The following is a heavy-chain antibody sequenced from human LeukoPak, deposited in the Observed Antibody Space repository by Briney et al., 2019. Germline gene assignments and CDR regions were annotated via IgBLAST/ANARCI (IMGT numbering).Heavy chain of an antibody. CDR2: IYYSGST. CDR1: GGSISSYY. J-gene: IGHJ3*02. CDR3: ARSLYYYDSSGYYSGAFDI. D-gene: IGHD3-22*01. Sequence: SETLSLTCTVSGGSISSYYWSWIRQPPGKGLEWIGYIYYSGSTIYNPSLKSRVTISVDTSKNQFSLKLSSVTAADTAVYYCARSLYYYDSSGYYSGAFDIWGQGTMVTVSS. V-gene: IGHV4-59*01.